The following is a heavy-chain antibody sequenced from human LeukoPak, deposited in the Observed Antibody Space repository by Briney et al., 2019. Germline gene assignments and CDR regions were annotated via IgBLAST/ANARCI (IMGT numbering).Heavy chain of an antibody. J-gene: IGHJ4*02. CDR2: ISWNSGSI. V-gene: IGHV3-9*01. CDR3: AHAYYYDSSGYYLDY. CDR1: GFTFDDYA. D-gene: IGHD3-22*01. Sequence: PGRSLRLSCAASGFTFDDYAMHWVRQAPGKGLEWVSGISWNSGSIGYADSVKGRFTISRDNAKNSLYLQMNSLRAEDTALYYCAHAYYYDSSGYYLDYWGQGTLVTLSS.